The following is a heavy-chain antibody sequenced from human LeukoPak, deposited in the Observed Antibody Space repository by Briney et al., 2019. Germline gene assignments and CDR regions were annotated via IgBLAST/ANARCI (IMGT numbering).Heavy chain of an antibody. V-gene: IGHV4-34*01. CDR3: ARGYEVTTLNYYYYYYMAV. CDR2: INHSGST. J-gene: IGHJ6*03. Sequence: GSLRLSCAASGFSVSTNYISWIRQPPGKGLEWIGEINHSGSTNYNPSLKSRVTISVDTSKNQFSLKLSSVTAADTAVYYCARGYEVTTLNYYYYYYMAVWGKGTTVTVSS. D-gene: IGHD4-11*01. CDR1: GFSVSTNY.